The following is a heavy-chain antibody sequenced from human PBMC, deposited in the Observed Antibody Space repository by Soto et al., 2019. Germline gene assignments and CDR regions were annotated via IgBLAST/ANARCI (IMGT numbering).Heavy chain of an antibody. Sequence: PSETLSLTCTVSGGSISSSSYYWGWFRQPPGKGLEWIGSIYYSGSTYYNPSLKSRVTISVDTSKNQFSLKLSSVTAADTAVYYCSGVGRTLQYYGMDVWGQGTTVT. CDR1: GGSISSSSYY. CDR3: SGVGRTLQYYGMDV. V-gene: IGHV4-39*01. D-gene: IGHD3-3*01. CDR2: IYYSGST. J-gene: IGHJ6*02.